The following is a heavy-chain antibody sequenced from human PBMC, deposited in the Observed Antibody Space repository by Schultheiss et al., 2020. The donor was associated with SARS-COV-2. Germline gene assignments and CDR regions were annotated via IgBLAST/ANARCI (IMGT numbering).Heavy chain of an antibody. CDR2: SNEDGSWT. CDR3: ARAPDCGGGSCYGYHYYGMDV. D-gene: IGHD2-15*01. J-gene: IGHJ6*02. V-gene: IGHV3-74*01. CDR1: GFPFSKYW. Sequence: GESLKISCAASGFPFSKYWMHWVRQVPGSGLVWVARSNEDGSWTNYADSVKGRFTISRDNGKEKLYLQMNSLRADDTAVYYCARAPDCGGGSCYGYHYYGMDVWGQGTTVTVSS.